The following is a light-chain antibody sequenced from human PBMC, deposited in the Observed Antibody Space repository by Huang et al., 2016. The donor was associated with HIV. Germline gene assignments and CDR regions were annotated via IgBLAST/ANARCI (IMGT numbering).Light chain of an antibody. CDR3: QQYDNLPLT. CDR1: QDISNY. V-gene: IGKV1-33*01. CDR2: DAS. J-gene: IGKJ4*01. Sequence: DIQMNQSPSSLSQSVGDRDTITCKASQDISNYLNWYQQKPGKAPKLLLYDASHLESWVPSRFSGVGSGTDFTFTISSLRPEDVATYYCQQYDNLPLTFGGGTTVEIK.